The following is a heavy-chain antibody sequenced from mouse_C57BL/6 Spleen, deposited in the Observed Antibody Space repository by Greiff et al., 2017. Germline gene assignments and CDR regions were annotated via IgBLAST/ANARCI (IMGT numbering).Heavy chain of an antibody. CDR3: DAWLYGSSFDY. CDR2: IDPENGGT. CDR1: GYNFNDDY. Sequence: EVQLQQPGAELVKPGASVKLSCTASGYNFNDDYMHWVKQRPGQGLVWIGWIDPENGGTEYAEKFQGKATITADTSSNTAYLQLSSLTSEDTAVYYCDAWLYGSSFDYWGQGTTLTVAS. D-gene: IGHD1-1*01. J-gene: IGHJ2*01. V-gene: IGHV14-4*01.